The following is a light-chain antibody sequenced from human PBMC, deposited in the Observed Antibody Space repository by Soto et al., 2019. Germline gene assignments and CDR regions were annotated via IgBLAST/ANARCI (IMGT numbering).Light chain of an antibody. CDR2: DVS. CDR3: SSYTRSRTRV. CDR1: SSDVGAYDY. V-gene: IGLV2-14*03. Sequence: QSVLTQPASVSGSPGQSITISCTGTSSDVGAYDYVSWYQQHPGKAPKLMIYDVSNRPSGISNRFSGSKSGNTASLTISGLQAWDEADYYCSSYTRSRTRVFGTGTKLTVL. J-gene: IGLJ1*01.